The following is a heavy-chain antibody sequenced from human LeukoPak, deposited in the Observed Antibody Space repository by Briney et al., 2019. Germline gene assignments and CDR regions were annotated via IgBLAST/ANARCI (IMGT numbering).Heavy chain of an antibody. Sequence: PSETLSLTCTVSGGSISSSSYYWGWIRQPPGKGLEWIGSIYYSGSTYYNPSLKSRVTISVDTSKNQFSLKLSSVTAADTAVYYCALSYYYGSGSYYNARNYYYYYMDVWGKGTTVTVSS. CDR2: IYYSGST. V-gene: IGHV4-39*07. CDR3: ALSYYYGSGSYYNARNYYYYYMDV. D-gene: IGHD3-10*01. CDR1: GGSISSSSYY. J-gene: IGHJ6*03.